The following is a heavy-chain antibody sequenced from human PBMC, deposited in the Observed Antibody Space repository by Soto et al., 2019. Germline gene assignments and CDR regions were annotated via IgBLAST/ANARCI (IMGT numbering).Heavy chain of an antibody. V-gene: IGHV1-8*01. D-gene: IGHD3-3*01. CDR2: MNPNSGKT. Sequence: ASVKVSCKASGYTFTSYDINWVRQATGQGLERMGWMNPNSGKTGYAQKLQGRVTMTRNTSISTAYMELSSLRYEDTAVYYCARAFGVVVSPGMDVWGKGTTVTVSS. CDR1: GYTFTSYD. CDR3: ARAFGVVVSPGMDV. J-gene: IGHJ6*04.